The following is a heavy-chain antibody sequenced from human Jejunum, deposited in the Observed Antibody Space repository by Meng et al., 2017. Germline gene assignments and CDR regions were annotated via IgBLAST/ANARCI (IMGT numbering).Heavy chain of an antibody. Sequence: GGSLRLSCAASGFTFSSCAMHWVRQAPGKGLEWVAVISYDGSNKYYADSVKGRFTISRDNSKNTLYLQMNSLRAEDTAAYYCARDRRRPYYYDSSGYSPAFDIWGQGTMVTVSS. V-gene: IGHV3-30*04. CDR3: ARDRRRPYYYDSSGYSPAFDI. D-gene: IGHD3-22*01. CDR1: GFTFSSCA. CDR2: ISYDGSNK. J-gene: IGHJ3*02.